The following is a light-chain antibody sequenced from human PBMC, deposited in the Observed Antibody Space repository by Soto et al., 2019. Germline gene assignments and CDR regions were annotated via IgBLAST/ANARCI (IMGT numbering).Light chain of an antibody. Sequence: QSVLTQPASVSGSPGQSITISCTGTSSDVGGYNYVSWYQQHPGKAPKLMIYDVSNRPSGVSNRFSGSKSGNTASLTISGLQAEDEADYYCSSYTSSSTAVFAGGTQLTVL. CDR1: SSDVGGYNY. CDR3: SSYTSSSTAV. V-gene: IGLV2-14*01. J-gene: IGLJ2*01. CDR2: DVS.